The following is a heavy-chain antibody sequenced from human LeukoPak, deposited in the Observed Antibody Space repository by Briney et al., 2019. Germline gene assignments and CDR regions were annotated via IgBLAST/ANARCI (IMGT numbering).Heavy chain of an antibody. CDR1: GGSISSSSYY. Sequence: SETLSLTCTVSGGSISSSSYYWGWLRQPPGKGLEWIGSIYYSGSTYYNPSLKSRVTISVDTSKNQFSLKLSSVTAADTAVYYCASHLTLWFGELLFYYYYGMDVWGQGTTVTFSS. D-gene: IGHD3-10*01. V-gene: IGHV4-39*07. CDR2: IYYSGST. CDR3: ASHLTLWFGELLFYYYYGMDV. J-gene: IGHJ6*02.